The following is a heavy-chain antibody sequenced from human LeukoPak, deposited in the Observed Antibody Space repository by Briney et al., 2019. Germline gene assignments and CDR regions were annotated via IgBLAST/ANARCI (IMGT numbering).Heavy chain of an antibody. Sequence: GASVTVSCKVSGYTLTELSMHWVRQAPGKGLEWMGGFDPEDGETIYAQKFQGRVTMTEDTSTDTAYMELSSLRSEDTAVYYCATVGSAAVAGTSEYYYYYGMDVWGQGTTVTVSS. V-gene: IGHV1-24*01. D-gene: IGHD6-19*01. CDR1: GYTLTELS. CDR3: ATVGSAAVAGTSEYYYYYGMDV. J-gene: IGHJ6*02. CDR2: FDPEDGET.